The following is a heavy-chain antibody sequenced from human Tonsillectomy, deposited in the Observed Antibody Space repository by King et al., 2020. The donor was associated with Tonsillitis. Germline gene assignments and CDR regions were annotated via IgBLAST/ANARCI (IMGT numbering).Heavy chain of an antibody. D-gene: IGHD1-26*01. V-gene: IGHV3-23*04. CDR1: GFTFSSYA. CDR3: AKKEGAPFRQFDY. Sequence: VQLVESGGGLVQPGGSLRLSCAASGFTFSSYAMSWVRQAPGKGLEWVSAISGSGGSTYYADSVRGRFTISRDNSKNTMYLQRNSLRAEDTAVYYCAKKEGAPFRQFDYWGQGTLVTVSS. J-gene: IGHJ4*02. CDR2: ISGSGGST.